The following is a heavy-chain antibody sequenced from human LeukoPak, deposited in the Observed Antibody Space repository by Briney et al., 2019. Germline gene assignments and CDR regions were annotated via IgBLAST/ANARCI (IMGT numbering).Heavy chain of an antibody. CDR2: ISSSSSTI. J-gene: IGHJ4*02. D-gene: IGHD3-10*01. V-gene: IGHV3-48*04. Sequence: LTGGSLRLSCAASGFTFSSYSMNWIRQAPGKGLEWVSYISSSSSTIYYADSVKGRFIISRDIAKNSLYLQMNSLRAEDTAVYYCASYGSGSYYKLRFDYWGQGTLVTVSS. CDR3: ASYGSGSYYKLRFDY. CDR1: GFTFSSYS.